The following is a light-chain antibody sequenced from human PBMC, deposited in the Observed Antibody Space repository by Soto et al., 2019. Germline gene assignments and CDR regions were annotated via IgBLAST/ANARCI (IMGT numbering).Light chain of an antibody. V-gene: IGKV1-5*01. Sequence: DILLIQSPATLSASVGDRITITCRASENIFKFLAWYQQRSGSAPNLLIYAASDLERGVPSRFSGSGSGTEFPLTIDNLQPNDSATYFCQHYHSQSITFGGGTQVDVK. CDR2: AAS. J-gene: IGKJ4*01. CDR3: QHYHSQSIT. CDR1: ENIFKF.